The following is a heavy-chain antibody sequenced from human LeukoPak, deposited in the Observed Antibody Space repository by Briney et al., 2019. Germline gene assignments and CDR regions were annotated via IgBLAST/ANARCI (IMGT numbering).Heavy chain of an antibody. CDR2: VYHVGTT. CDR3: ARQFPVLRYFLGRLDY. V-gene: IGHV4-38-2*02. CDR1: GYSINSRYF. Sequence: PSDTLSLTCTVSGYSINSRYFRGWIRQPPGKVLEWIGVYHVGTTDYNPSVKCRVTISVDTYKNQCSLQLSSVTAADPAVYYCARQFPVLRYFLGRLDYWGQGTLVTVSP. D-gene: IGHD3-9*01. J-gene: IGHJ4*02.